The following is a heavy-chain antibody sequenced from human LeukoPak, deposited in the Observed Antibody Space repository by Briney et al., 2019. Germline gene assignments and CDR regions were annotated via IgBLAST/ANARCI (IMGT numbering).Heavy chain of an antibody. Sequence: RGALRLSCAAPGFTFSTTWMSSVCPAPGRRLERVAYIKQDGSEKYYVDSVKGRCTTSRDNAKNSLYLQMNRLRAEDTAVYYCARAASGSYSPRHSYYGMDVWGQGTTVTVSS. V-gene: IGHV3-7*04. CDR1: GFTFSTTW. CDR2: IKQDGSEK. J-gene: IGHJ6*02. CDR3: ARAASGSYSPRHSYYGMDV. D-gene: IGHD1-26*01.